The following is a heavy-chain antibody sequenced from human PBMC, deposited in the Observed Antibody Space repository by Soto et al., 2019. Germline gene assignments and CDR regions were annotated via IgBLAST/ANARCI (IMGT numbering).Heavy chain of an antibody. J-gene: IGHJ6*02. CDR1: GFIFNDYD. CDR3: ARDFGALGAFT. CDR2: ITSTGNHI. D-gene: IGHD1-26*01. Sequence: GGSLRLSCASSGFIFNDYDMAWVRQAPGKGLEWIAYITSTGNHIYYADSVKGRFTISRDNGKNSVYLKMNSLRGEDTALYYCARDFGALGAFTWGQGTTVTVSS. V-gene: IGHV3-48*03.